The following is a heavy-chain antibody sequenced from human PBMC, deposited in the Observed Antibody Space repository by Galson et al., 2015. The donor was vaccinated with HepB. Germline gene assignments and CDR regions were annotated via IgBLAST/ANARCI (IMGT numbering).Heavy chain of an antibody. CDR1: GGTFSSYA. D-gene: IGHD2-2*01. CDR2: IIPIFGTA. CDR3: ARDLRYCSSTSCHFYGMDV. Sequence: SVKVSCKASGGTFSSYATSWVRQAPGQGLEWMGGIIPIFGTANYAQKFQGRVTITADESTSTAYMELSSLRSEDTAVYYCARDLRYCSSTSCHFYGMDVWGQGTTVTVSS. V-gene: IGHV1-69*13. J-gene: IGHJ6*02.